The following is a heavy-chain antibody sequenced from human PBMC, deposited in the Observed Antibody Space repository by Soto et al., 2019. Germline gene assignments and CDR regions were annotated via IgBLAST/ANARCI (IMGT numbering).Heavy chain of an antibody. CDR3: ARDIVVVAATRWFDP. D-gene: IGHD2-15*01. Sequence: GGSLRLSCAASGFTFSSYEMNWVRQAPGKGLEWVSYISSSGSTIYYADSVKGRFTISRDNAKNSLYLQMNSLRAEDTAVYYCARDIVVVAATRWFDPWGQGTLVTVSS. V-gene: IGHV3-48*03. J-gene: IGHJ5*02. CDR2: ISSSGSTI. CDR1: GFTFSSYE.